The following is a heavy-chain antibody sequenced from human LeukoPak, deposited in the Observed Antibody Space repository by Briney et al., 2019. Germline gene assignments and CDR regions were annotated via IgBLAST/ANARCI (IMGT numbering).Heavy chain of an antibody. CDR2: INSDGSST. CDR3: ASLDQDDAFDI. D-gene: IGHD2-2*01. CDR1: GFTFSSYW. V-gene: IGHV3-74*01. Sequence: GGSLRLSCAASGFTFSSYWMHWVRQAPGKGLVWVSRINSDGSSTSYADSVKGRFTISRDNAKNTLYLQMNSLRAEDTAVYYCASLDQDDAFDIWGQGTMVTVSS. J-gene: IGHJ3*02.